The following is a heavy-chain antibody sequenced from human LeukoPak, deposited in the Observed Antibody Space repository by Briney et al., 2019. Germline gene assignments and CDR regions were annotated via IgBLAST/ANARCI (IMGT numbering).Heavy chain of an antibody. Sequence: QPGGSLRLSCVASGFTLSSHWMSWVRQAPGKGLEWVANINQDGSAKYFVDSVKGRFTISRDNAKNSMYLQMNSLRAEDTAVYYCAKDDIWGQGTMVTVSS. CDR2: INQDGSAK. CDR3: AKDDI. J-gene: IGHJ3*02. CDR1: GFTLSSHW. V-gene: IGHV3-7*03.